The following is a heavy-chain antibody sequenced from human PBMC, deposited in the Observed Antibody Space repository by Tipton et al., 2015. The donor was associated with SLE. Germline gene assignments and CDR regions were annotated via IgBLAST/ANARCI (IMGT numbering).Heavy chain of an antibody. CDR3: ARSYANLYYFDY. V-gene: IGHV4-34*01. CDR1: GGSFSGYY. J-gene: IGHJ4*02. Sequence: TLSLTCAVYGGSFSGYYWSWIRQPPGKGLEWIGNIYHSGSTFYNPSLESRVTLSVDTSKNQFSLKLSSVTAADTAVYYCARSYANLYYFDYWGQGTLVTVSS. D-gene: IGHD1-26*01. CDR2: IYHSGST.